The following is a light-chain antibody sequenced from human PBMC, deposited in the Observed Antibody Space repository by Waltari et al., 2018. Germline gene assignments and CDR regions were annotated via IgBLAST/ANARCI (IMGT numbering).Light chain of an antibody. CDR2: VNSYGSH. V-gene: IGLV4-69*01. CDR1: SGHSSNV. CDR3: QTGGHGTWV. J-gene: IGLJ3*02. Sequence: LTCTLSSGHSSNVIAWLQQRPEKGPRYLMKVNSYGSHSKGDEIPDRFSGSSSGAERYLTISNLQSEDEADYFCQTGGHGTWVFGGGTTLTVL.